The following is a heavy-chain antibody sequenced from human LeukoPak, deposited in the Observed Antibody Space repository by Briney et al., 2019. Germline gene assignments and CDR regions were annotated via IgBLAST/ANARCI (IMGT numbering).Heavy chain of an antibody. V-gene: IGHV4-38-2*02. Sequence: SETLSFNCTVSGDSISSGYYWAWIRRPPGKGLEWIGSIYDSGSTYYNPSLKSRVTISVDTSKNQFSLKLNSVTAADTAVYYCARAGVCGGDCYSVLFDYWGQGTLVTVSS. D-gene: IGHD2-21*02. CDR2: IYDSGST. J-gene: IGHJ4*02. CDR3: ARAGVCGGDCYSVLFDY. CDR1: GDSISSGYY.